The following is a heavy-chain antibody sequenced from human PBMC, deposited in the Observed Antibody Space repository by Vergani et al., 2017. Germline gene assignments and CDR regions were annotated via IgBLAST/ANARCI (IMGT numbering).Heavy chain of an antibody. Sequence: QVQLQESGPGLVKPSQTLSLTCTVSGGSISSGSYYWSWIRQPAGKGLEWIGRIYTSGSTNYNPSHKSRVTISVDTSKNQFSLKLSSVTAADTAVYYCASGYGYFDYWGQGTLVTVSS. CDR1: GGSISSGSYY. J-gene: IGHJ4*02. V-gene: IGHV4-61*02. D-gene: IGHD5-12*01. CDR2: IYTSGST. CDR3: ASGYGYFDY.